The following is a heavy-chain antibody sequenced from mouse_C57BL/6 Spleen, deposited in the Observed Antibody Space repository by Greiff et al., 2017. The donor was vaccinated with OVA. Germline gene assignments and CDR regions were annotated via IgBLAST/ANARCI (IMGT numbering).Heavy chain of an antibody. V-gene: IGHV5-9*01. CDR3: ARRDIYFDY. J-gene: IGHJ2*01. CDR2: ISGGGGNT. CDR1: GFTFSSYT. Sequence: DVKLVESGGGLVKPGGSLKLSCAASGFTFSSYTMSWVRQTPEKRLEWVATISGGGGNTYYPDSVKGRFTISRENAKNTLYLQMSSLRSEDTALYYCARRDIYFDYWGQGTTLTVSS.